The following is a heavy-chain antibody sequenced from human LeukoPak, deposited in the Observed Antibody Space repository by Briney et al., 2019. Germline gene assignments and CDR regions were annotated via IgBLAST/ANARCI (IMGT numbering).Heavy chain of an antibody. V-gene: IGHV4-39*07. CDR2: FYYSGST. D-gene: IGHD3-10*01. Sequence: PSETLSPTCTVSGGSINSSNYYWGWIRQPPGKGLEWIGSFYYSGSTYYSPSLKNRLTISVDTSRKQISLKLTSVTAADTAVYYCASYYYGSGSFSWGQGTLVTVSS. CDR1: GGSINSSNYY. J-gene: IGHJ5*02. CDR3: ASYYYGSGSFS.